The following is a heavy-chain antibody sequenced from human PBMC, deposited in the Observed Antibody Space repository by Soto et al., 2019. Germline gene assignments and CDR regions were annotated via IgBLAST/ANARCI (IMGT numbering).Heavy chain of an antibody. J-gene: IGHJ4*02. CDR2: ISGSGGST. CDR3: AKEAAISASYPDY. D-gene: IGHD6-25*01. Sequence: AALRRSDAASGGTVSSYPRSWVRQAPGKGLEWVSVISGSGGSTHYADSVKGRSTISRDNSKNTLHLQVNSLRGEDTAVYSCAKEAAISASYPDYSAQPPKVTVSS. CDR1: GGTVSSYP. V-gene: IGHV3-23*01.